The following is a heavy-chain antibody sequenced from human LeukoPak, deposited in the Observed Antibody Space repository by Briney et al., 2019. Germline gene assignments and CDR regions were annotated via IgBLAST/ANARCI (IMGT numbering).Heavy chain of an antibody. Sequence: ASVKVSCKASGGTFSSYAIGWVRQAPGQGLEWMGGIIPIFGTANYAQKFQGRVTITADESTSSAYMELSSLRSEDTAAYYCARVPRFRSSLGWFDPWGQGTLVTVSS. D-gene: IGHD6-13*01. CDR3: ARVPRFRSSLGWFDP. CDR1: GGTFSSYA. J-gene: IGHJ5*02. V-gene: IGHV1-69*13. CDR2: IIPIFGTA.